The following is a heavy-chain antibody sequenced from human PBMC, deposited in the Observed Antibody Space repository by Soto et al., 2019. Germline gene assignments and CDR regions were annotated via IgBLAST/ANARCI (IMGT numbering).Heavy chain of an antibody. D-gene: IGHD2-15*01. Sequence: PSETLSVTCTVSGGSISSYYWSWIRQPPGKGLEWIGYIYYSGSTNYNPSLKSRVTISVDTSKNQFSLKLSSVTAADTAVYYCARWARADCSGGSCYEYYYYGMDVQGQ. CDR2: IYYSGST. J-gene: IGHJ6*02. CDR1: GGSISSYY. CDR3: ARWARADCSGGSCYEYYYYGMDV. V-gene: IGHV4-59*01.